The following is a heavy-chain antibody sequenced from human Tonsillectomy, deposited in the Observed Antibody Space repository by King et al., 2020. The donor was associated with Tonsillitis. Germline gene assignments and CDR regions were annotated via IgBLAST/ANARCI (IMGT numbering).Heavy chain of an antibody. J-gene: IGHJ4*02. CDR3: ARQILLWFGELYYFDY. V-gene: IGHV4-39*07. Sequence: QLQESGPGLVKPSETLSLTCTVSGGSISSSSYYWGWIRQPPGKGLEWIGSIYYSGSTYYNPSLKSRVTISVDTSKNQFSLKLSSVTAADTAVYYCARQILLWFGELYYFDYWGQGTLVTVSS. CDR2: IYYSGST. CDR1: GGSISSSSYY. D-gene: IGHD3-10*01.